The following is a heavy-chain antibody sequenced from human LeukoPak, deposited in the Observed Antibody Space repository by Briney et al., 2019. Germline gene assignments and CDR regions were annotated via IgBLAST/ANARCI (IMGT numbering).Heavy chain of an antibody. J-gene: IGHJ4*02. CDR3: AKDGSRGVFTNFDY. CDR2: ISYDGSNK. D-gene: IGHD3-10*01. V-gene: IGHV3-30*18. CDR1: GFTFSSYG. Sequence: GGSLRLSCAASGFTFSSYGMHWVRQAPGKGLEWVAVISYDGSNKYYADSVKGRFTISRDNSKNTLYLQMNSLRAEDTAVYYCAKDGSRGVFTNFDYWGQGTLVTVSS.